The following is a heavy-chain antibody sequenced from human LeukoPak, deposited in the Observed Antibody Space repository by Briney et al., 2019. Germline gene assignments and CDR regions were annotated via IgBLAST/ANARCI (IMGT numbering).Heavy chain of an antibody. CDR2: ISGSGGST. CDR1: GFALSSYA. D-gene: IGHD6-19*01. CDR3: AKDTSSGWYEGTFGY. V-gene: IGHV3-23*01. Sequence: PGGSLRLSCAASGFALSSYAMSWVRQAPGKGLEWVSAISGSGGSTYYADSVKGRFTISRDNSKNTLYLQMNSLRAEDTAVYYCAKDTSSGWYEGTFGYWGQGTLVTVSS. J-gene: IGHJ4*02.